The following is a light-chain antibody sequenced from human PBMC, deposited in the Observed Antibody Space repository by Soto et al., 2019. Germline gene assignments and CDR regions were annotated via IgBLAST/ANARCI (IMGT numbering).Light chain of an antibody. CDR2: SAS. V-gene: IGKV1-39*01. CDR3: QQSYSSPYT. Sequence: DIQMTQSPASLSASVGDRVTITCRASQSISKNLNWYQHRLGKAPQVLIYSASDSQIGVPSRFSASGSGADVTLIISGLQPEDFATYYCQQSYSSPYTFGQGTKLEIK. CDR1: QSISKN. J-gene: IGKJ2*01.